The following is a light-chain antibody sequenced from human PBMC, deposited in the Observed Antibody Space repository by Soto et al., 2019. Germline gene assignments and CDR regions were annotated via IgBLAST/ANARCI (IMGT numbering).Light chain of an antibody. CDR2: DAS. Sequence: EIVLTQSPATLSLSPGERATLSFRASQSVSSYLAWYQQKPGQAPRLLIYDASNRATGIPARFSGSGSGTDFTLTISSLEPEDFAVYYCQQRSNWPPGRTFGQGTKVDIK. CDR3: QQRSNWPPGRT. V-gene: IGKV3-11*01. CDR1: QSVSSY. J-gene: IGKJ1*01.